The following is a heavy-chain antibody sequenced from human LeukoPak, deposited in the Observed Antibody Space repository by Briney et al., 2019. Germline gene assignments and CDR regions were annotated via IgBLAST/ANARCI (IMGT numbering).Heavy chain of an antibody. Sequence: SETLSLTCSVSGASINSHSSTWVRQPAGKGLEWIGRIYISGSTNYSPSLKSRVTMSVDTSKNQFSLNLISVTAADTAVYYCARALNPLPGTYYFDYWGQGTLVTVSS. D-gene: IGHD2-15*01. V-gene: IGHV4-4*07. CDR2: IYISGST. CDR1: GASINSHS. CDR3: ARALNPLPGTYYFDY. J-gene: IGHJ4*02.